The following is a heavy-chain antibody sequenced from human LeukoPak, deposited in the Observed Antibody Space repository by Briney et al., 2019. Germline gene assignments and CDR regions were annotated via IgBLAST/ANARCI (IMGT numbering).Heavy chain of an antibody. V-gene: IGHV4-38-2*02. Sequence: TASETLSLTCTVSGYSISSGYYWGWIRQPPGQGLEWIGSIYHSGSTYYNPSLKSRVTISVDTSKNQFSLKLSSVTAADTAVYYCASLDCSSTSCQFHPWGQGTLVTVSS. CDR3: ASLDCSSTSCQFHP. D-gene: IGHD2-2*01. J-gene: IGHJ5*02. CDR1: GYSISSGYY. CDR2: IYHSGST.